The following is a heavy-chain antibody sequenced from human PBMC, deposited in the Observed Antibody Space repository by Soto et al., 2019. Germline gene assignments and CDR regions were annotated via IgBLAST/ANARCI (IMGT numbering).Heavy chain of an antibody. CDR1: GFTFSRYL. CDR3: ARGDTPMITGMDSFDI. J-gene: IGHJ3*02. V-gene: IGHV3-7*01. Sequence: GGSLRLSCAASGFTFSRYLMNWVRQSPGKGLEWVANIKQDGTEKNYVDSVKGRFTISRDNARNSLYLQMDSLRAEDTAVYFCARGDTPMITGMDSFDIWGQGTMVTVSS. D-gene: IGHD5-18*01. CDR2: IKQDGTEK.